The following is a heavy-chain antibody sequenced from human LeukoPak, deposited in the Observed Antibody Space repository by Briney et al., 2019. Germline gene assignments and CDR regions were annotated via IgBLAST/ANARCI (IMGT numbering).Heavy chain of an antibody. CDR2: IYTSGST. CDR1: GGSISSYY. V-gene: IGHV4-4*07. J-gene: IGHJ4*02. D-gene: IGHD4-17*01. CDR3: ARGGGDYLIDY. Sequence: EASETLSLTCTVSGGSISSYYWSWIRQPAGKGLEWIGRIYTSGSTNYNPSLKSRVTITVDTSKNQFSLKLSADTAADTAVYYWARGGGDYLIDYWGQGTLVTVSS.